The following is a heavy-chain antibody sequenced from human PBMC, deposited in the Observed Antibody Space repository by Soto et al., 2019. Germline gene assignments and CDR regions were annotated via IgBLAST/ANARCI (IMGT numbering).Heavy chain of an antibody. D-gene: IGHD6-19*01. CDR1: GYTFTSYG. J-gene: IGHJ6*02. V-gene: IGHV1-18*01. CDR3: ASGGAEQWPGPRYGMDV. CDR2: ISAYNGNT. Sequence: QVQLVQSGAEVKKPGASVKVSCKASGYTFTSYGISWVRQAPGQGLEWMGWISAYNGNTNYAQKLQGRVTKTTDTSTSTAYMELRSLRSDDTAVYYCASGGAEQWPGPRYGMDVWGQGTTVTVSS.